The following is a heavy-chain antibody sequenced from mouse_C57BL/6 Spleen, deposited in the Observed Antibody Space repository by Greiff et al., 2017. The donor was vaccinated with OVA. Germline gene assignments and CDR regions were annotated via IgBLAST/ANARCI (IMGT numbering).Heavy chain of an antibody. CDR2: ISYSGST. J-gene: IGHJ1*03. CDR3: ARYLYYDYDGWYFDV. Sequence: EVKLVESGPGLAKPSQTLSLTCSVTGYSITSDYWNWIRKFPGNKLEYMGYISYSGSTYYNPSLKSRISITRDTSKNQYYLQLNSVTTEDTATYYCARYLYYDYDGWYFDVWGTGTTVTVSS. D-gene: IGHD2-4*01. CDR1: GYSITSDY. V-gene: IGHV3-8*01.